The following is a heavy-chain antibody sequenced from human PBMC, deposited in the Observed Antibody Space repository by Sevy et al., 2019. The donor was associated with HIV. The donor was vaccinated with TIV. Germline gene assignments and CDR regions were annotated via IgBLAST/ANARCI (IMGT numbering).Heavy chain of an antibody. CDR1: GYTFTSYG. V-gene: IGHV1-18*01. Sequence: ASVKVSCKPSGYTFTSYGISWVRQAPGQGLEWMGWISPYNGNTNYAQKFQGRVTMTTDTSTTTAYMELRSLRSDDTAVYYCARDPGAARPRDYWGQGTLVTVSS. CDR3: ARDPGAARPRDY. CDR2: ISPYNGNT. D-gene: IGHD6-6*01. J-gene: IGHJ4*02.